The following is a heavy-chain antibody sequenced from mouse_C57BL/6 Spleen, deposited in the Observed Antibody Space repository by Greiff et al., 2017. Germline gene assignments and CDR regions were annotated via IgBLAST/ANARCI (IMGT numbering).Heavy chain of an antibody. J-gene: IGHJ4*01. D-gene: IGHD2-3*01. CDR3: AREGDGYYVYAMDY. CDR1: GYSITSGYY. Sequence: EVKLQESGPGLVKPSQSLSLTCSVTGYSITSGYYWNWIRQFPGNKLEWMGYISYDGSNNYNPSLKNRISITRDTSKNQFFLKLNSVTTEDTATYYCAREGDGYYVYAMDYWGQGTSVTVSS. V-gene: IGHV3-6*01. CDR2: ISYDGSN.